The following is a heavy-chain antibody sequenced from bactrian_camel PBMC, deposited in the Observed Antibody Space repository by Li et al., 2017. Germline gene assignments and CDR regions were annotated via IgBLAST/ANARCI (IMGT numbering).Heavy chain of an antibody. Sequence: DVQLVESGGGLVQPGGSLKLTCVASGFTVTPFSNIDMIWVRQAPGKGLEWVSSSSSGALSLVYADSVKGRFTISRDNAKNTVYLLMNSLKSEDTAQYYCAANGGSWHGGDADFGYWGQGTQVTVS. J-gene: IGHJ6*01. CDR3: AANGGSWHGGDADFGY. CDR1: GFTVTPFSNID. CDR2: SSSGALSL. V-gene: IGHV3S40*01. D-gene: IGHD6*01.